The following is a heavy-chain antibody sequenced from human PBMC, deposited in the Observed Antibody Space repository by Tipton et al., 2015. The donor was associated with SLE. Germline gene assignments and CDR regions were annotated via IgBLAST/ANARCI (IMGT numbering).Heavy chain of an antibody. D-gene: IGHD6-19*01. J-gene: IGHJ4*02. CDR3: AKGWEGAGAFDS. CDR1: GFTFSSYA. Sequence: GSLRLSCAASGFTFSSYAMSWVRQASGKGLEWVSTISGSGGSTYYVDSVKGRFTISRDNSKNTLYLQMNSLRAEDTAVYYCAKGWEGAGAFDSWGQGTLVTVSS. V-gene: IGHV3-23*01. CDR2: ISGSGGST.